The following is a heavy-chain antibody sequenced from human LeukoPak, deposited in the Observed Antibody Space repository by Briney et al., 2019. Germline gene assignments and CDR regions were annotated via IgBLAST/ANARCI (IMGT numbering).Heavy chain of an antibody. V-gene: IGHV3-11*01. CDR3: ARVAFASGVKYYFGS. CDR2: ISRRSGSTI. Sequence: LSLTCAVYGGSFSGYYWSWIRQPPGKGLEWVSYISRRSGSTIYYADSVKGRFTISRDNARNSLYLQMNSMRAEDTAVYYCARVAFASGVKYYFGSCGQGTLVTVSS. CDR1: GGSFSGYY. D-gene: IGHD3-10*01. J-gene: IGHJ4*02.